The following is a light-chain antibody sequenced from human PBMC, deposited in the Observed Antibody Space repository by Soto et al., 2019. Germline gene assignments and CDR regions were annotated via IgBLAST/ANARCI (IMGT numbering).Light chain of an antibody. J-gene: IGKJ1*01. CDR1: QSLNSN. CDR2: DTS. Sequence: ILLTQSPATLSVSPGERVTLSCRASQSLNSNLAWYQQRPGQAPRLLIYDTSTRATGIPARFSGSGSGTEFPLTISSLQSEDFPVYYCQQYNNWWTFGQGTKVEIK. CDR3: QQYNNWWT. V-gene: IGKV3-15*01.